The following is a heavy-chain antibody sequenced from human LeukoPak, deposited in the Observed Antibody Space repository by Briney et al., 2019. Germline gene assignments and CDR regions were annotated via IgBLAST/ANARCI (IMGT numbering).Heavy chain of an antibody. CDR1: GFTFSSYA. D-gene: IGHD6-19*01. V-gene: IGHV3-64*01. Sequence: PGGSLRLSCAASGFTFSSYAMHWVRQAPGKGLEYVSAISSNGGSTYYANSVKGRFTISRDNSKNTLYLQMGSLRAEDMAVYYCARDHLPRDGGWPRYYFDYWGQGTLVTVSS. CDR2: ISSNGGST. CDR3: ARDHLPRDGGWPRYYFDY. J-gene: IGHJ4*02.